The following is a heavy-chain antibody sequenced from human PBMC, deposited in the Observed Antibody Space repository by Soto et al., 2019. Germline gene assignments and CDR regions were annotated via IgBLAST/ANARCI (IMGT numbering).Heavy chain of an antibody. CDR3: AREAVAAAGRDFYYYGMDV. CDR2: ISYDGSNK. V-gene: IGHV3-30*03. CDR1: GFRFSNYE. Sequence: QVQLVESGGGVVQPGRSLRLSCAASGFRFSNYEMHWVRQAPGKGLEWVAVISYDGSNKYYGDSVKGRFTISRDNSKSTLYVQMNSLRGEDTGVYYCAREAVAAAGRDFYYYGMDVWGQGTTVTVSS. J-gene: IGHJ6*02. D-gene: IGHD6-13*01.